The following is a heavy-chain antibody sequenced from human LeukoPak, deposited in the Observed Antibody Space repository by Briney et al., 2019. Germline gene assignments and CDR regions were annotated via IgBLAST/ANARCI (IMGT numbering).Heavy chain of an antibody. CDR2: IRAEGAPT. Sequence: PGGSLRLSCRASGFSFSIYSMNWVRQAPGKGLEWVSVIRAEGAPTYYADSVKGRFTISRDNSKNTLYLQMNSLRAEDTAIYSCAKDYRGSGYFFDVWGQGTMVAVSS. J-gene: IGHJ3*01. V-gene: IGHV3-23*01. CDR3: AKDYRGSGYFFDV. D-gene: IGHD3-3*01. CDR1: GFSFSIYS.